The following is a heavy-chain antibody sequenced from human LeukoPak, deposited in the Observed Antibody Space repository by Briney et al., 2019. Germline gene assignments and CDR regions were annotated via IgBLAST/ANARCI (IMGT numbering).Heavy chain of an antibody. V-gene: IGHV3-21*01. CDR2: ISTVSTYK. CDR3: ARDGSGFYLYYYMDV. CDR1: GFTFTDYS. J-gene: IGHJ6*03. D-gene: IGHD6-25*01. Sequence: GGSLRLSCAASGFTFTDYSMTWVRQAPGKGQEWLSSISTVSTYKFYSDSVKGRFTISRDNAKNTLYLQMSSLTAEDTAVYYCARDGSGFYLYYYMDVWGRGTPVTVSS.